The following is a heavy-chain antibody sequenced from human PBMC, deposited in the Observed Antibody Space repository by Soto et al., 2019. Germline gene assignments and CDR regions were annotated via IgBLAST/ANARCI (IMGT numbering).Heavy chain of an antibody. Sequence: QVQLQESGPGLVKPSQTLSLTCTVSGGSISSGGYYWSWIRQHPGKGLEWIGYIYYSGSTYYNPSLTSRVTIAVDTSKNQFSLKLSSVTAPDTAVYYCARVFGFGGMDVWGKGTTVTVAS. CDR1: GGSISSGGYY. CDR3: ARVFGFGGMDV. J-gene: IGHJ6*04. CDR2: IYYSGST. D-gene: IGHD3-10*01. V-gene: IGHV4-31*03.